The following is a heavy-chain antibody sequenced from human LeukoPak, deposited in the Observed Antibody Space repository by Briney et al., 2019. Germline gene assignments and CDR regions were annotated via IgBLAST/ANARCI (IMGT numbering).Heavy chain of an antibody. Sequence: GGSLRLSCAASGFTFSSYDMHWVRQATGKGLEWVSAIGTAGDTYYPGSVKGRFTISRENAKNSLYLQMNSLRAGDTAVYYCARWRGAGPYYYYGMDVWGQGTTVTVSS. D-gene: IGHD1-26*01. V-gene: IGHV3-13*04. J-gene: IGHJ6*02. CDR3: ARWRGAGPYYYYGMDV. CDR2: IGTAGDT. CDR1: GFTFSSYD.